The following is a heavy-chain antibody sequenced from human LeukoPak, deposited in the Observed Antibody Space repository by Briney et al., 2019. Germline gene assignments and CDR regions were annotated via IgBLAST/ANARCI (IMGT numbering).Heavy chain of an antibody. CDR3: TTATIIPTHFRDYYYYMDV. CDR1: GFTFSNAW. Sequence: KPGGSLRLSCAASGFTFSNAWISWVRQAPGKGLEWVGRIKIKTDGGTTDYAAPVKGRFTISRDDSKNTLYLQMNSLKTEDTALYYCTTATIIPTHFRDYYYYMDVWGKGTTVTVSS. J-gene: IGHJ6*03. CDR2: IKIKTDGGTT. D-gene: IGHD3-3*02. V-gene: IGHV3-15*01.